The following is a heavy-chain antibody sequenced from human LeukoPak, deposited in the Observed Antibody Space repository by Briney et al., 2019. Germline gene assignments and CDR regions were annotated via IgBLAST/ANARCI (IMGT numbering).Heavy chain of an antibody. Sequence: ASVKVSCKASGYTLTSYAMNWMRQAPGQGLEWMGWINTNTGNPTYAQGFTGRFVFSLDTSVSTAYLQISSLKAEDTAVYYCARDYSRAIFGVVIGQGFDPWGQGTLVTVSS. V-gene: IGHV7-4-1*02. CDR2: INTNTGNP. J-gene: IGHJ5*02. D-gene: IGHD3-3*01. CDR1: GYTLTSYA. CDR3: ARDYSRAIFGVVIGQGFDP.